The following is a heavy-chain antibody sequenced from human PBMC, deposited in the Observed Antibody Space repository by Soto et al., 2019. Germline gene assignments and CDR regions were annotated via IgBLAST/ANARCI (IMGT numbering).Heavy chain of an antibody. J-gene: IGHJ4*02. CDR1: GGSISSYY. D-gene: IGHD6-13*01. Sequence: QVQLQESGPGLVKPSETLSLTCTVSGGSISSYYWSWIRQPPGKGLEWIGYIYYSGSTNYNPSLKSRVTISVDTSKNQFSLKLSSVTAADTAVYYCARQLGSSSWYDWGQGTLVTVSS. CDR2: IYYSGST. CDR3: ARQLGSSSWYD. V-gene: IGHV4-59*08.